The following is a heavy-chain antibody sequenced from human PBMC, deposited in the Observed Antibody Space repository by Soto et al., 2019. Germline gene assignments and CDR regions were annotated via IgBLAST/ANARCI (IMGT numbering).Heavy chain of an antibody. CDR2: IKEDGSEK. V-gene: IGHV3-7*01. J-gene: IGHJ4*02. Sequence: PGGSLRLSCAASGFTFSSYWMSWVRQAPWKGLEWVAGLEWGANIKEDGSEKYYVDSVKGRFTISRDNAKNSLYLQMNSLRAEDTAVYYCVLAINNNDYWGKGTLVTVSS. CDR1: GFTFSSYW. CDR3: VLAINNNDY. D-gene: IGHD1-1*01.